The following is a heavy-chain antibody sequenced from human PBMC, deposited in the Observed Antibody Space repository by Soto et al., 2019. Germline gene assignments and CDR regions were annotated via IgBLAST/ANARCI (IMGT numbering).Heavy chain of an antibody. CDR3: ARVYCSGGSCYEDAFDI. Sequence: QVQLQESGPGLVKPSQTLSLTCTVSGGSISSGGYYWSWIRQHPGKGLEWIGYIYYSGSTYYNPSLKSRVTISVDTSKNQFSLKLSSVTAADTAVYYCARVYCSGGSCYEDAFDIWGQGTMVTVSS. V-gene: IGHV4-31*03. D-gene: IGHD2-15*01. J-gene: IGHJ3*02. CDR1: GGSISSGGYY. CDR2: IYYSGST.